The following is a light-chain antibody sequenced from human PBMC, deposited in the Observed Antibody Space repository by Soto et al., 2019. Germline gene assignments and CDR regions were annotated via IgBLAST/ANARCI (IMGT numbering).Light chain of an antibody. Sequence: QSALTQPASVSGSPGQSITISCTGTSSDVGSYNLVSWYQQHPGKAPKLMIYEGSKRPSGVSNRFSGSKSGNTASLTISGLQAEAAADYYCCSYAGSSTHVFGTGTKVTVL. J-gene: IGLJ1*01. CDR1: SSDVGSYNL. CDR2: EGS. V-gene: IGLV2-23*01. CDR3: CSYAGSSTHV.